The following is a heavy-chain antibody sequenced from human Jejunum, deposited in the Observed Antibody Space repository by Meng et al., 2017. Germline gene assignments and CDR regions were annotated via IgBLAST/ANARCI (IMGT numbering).Heavy chain of an antibody. V-gene: IGHV3-21*01. CDR1: GFTFSSYS. J-gene: IGHJ6*02. Sequence: GESLKISCAASGFTFSSYSMNWVRQAPGKGLEWVSCISSSGSVIYEADSVKGRFTFSRDNAKNSLYVQMNSLRAEDTAVYYCARDQLTQYYYYGMDVWGQETTVTVSS. CDR2: ISSSGSVI. D-gene: IGHD3-16*01. CDR3: ARDQLTQYYYYGMDV.